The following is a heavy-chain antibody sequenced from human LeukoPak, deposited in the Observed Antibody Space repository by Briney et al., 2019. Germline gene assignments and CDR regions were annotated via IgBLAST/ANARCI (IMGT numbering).Heavy chain of an antibody. J-gene: IGHJ6*03. CDR3: ARDYYDSSGYPTYYMDV. D-gene: IGHD3-22*01. CDR2: IIPIFGTA. CDR1: GGTFSSYA. Sequence: SVKVSCKASGGTFSSYAISWVRQAPGQGLEWMGGIIPIFGTANYAQKFQGRVMITADESTSTAYMELSSLRSEDTAVYYCARDYYDSSGYPTYYMDVWGKGTTVTVSS. V-gene: IGHV1-69*01.